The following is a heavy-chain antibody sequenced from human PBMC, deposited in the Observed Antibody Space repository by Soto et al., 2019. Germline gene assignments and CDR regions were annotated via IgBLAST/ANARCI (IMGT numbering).Heavy chain of an antibody. CDR3: AREDYRGWYSY. J-gene: IGHJ4*02. CDR1: GFTFSSFS. Sequence: PGGSLRLSCAASGFTFSSFSMNWVRQAPGKGLEWISYIGKSPVTIYYADSVAGRFIISRDNAKKTLFLEMNSLRDDDTAVYFCAREDYRGWYSYWGPGTLVTVSS. CDR2: IGKSPVTI. D-gene: IGHD6-19*01. V-gene: IGHV3-48*02.